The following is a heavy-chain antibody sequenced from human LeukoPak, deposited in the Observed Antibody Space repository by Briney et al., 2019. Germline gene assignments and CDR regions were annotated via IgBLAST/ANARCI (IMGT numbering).Heavy chain of an antibody. D-gene: IGHD1-26*01. Sequence: GGSLRLSCAASGFTFSNSWMHWVRQTPGKGLVWVSCLRSDGTTTYAESVKGRFTISRDSAKNTLYLQMNSLRADDTAVYYCARGGSYKFDYWGQGTLVTVST. V-gene: IGHV3-74*01. CDR3: ARGGSYKFDY. CDR2: LRSDGTT. CDR1: GFTFSNSW. J-gene: IGHJ4*02.